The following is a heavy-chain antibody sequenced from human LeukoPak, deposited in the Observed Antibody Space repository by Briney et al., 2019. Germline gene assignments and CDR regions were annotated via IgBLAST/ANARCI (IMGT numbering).Heavy chain of an antibody. J-gene: IGHJ4*02. Sequence: ASVKVSCKASGYTFTSYGISWVRQAPGQGLEWMGWISAYNGNTNYAQKLQGRVTMTTDTSTSTAYMELRSLRSDDTAVYYCARVTGGSGWYHWVDYWGQGTLVTVSS. CDR1: GYTFTSYG. D-gene: IGHD6-19*01. CDR2: ISAYNGNT. CDR3: ARVTGGSGWYHWVDY. V-gene: IGHV1-18*01.